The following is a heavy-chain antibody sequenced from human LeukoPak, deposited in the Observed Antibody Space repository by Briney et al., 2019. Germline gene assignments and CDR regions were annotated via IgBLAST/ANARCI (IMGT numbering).Heavy chain of an antibody. V-gene: IGHV3-21*01. CDR3: ATGRAAHLFDF. D-gene: IGHD6-6*01. Sequence: GGSLRLSCAASGFTFSDYSMNWVRQAPGKGLEWVASVNTVSSYIYYADSMRGRFTISRDNAKNSLFLQMNSLRAEDTAVYYCATGRAAHLFDFWGQGTLVTVSS. J-gene: IGHJ4*02. CDR1: GFTFSDYS. CDR2: VNTVSSYI.